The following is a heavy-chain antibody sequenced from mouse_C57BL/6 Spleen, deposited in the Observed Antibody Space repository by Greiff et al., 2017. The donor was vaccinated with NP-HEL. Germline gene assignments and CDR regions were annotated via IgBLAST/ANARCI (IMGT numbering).Heavy chain of an antibody. Sequence: VQLQQSGAELVRPGASVKLSCTASGFNIKDDYMHWVKQRPEQGLEWIGWIDPENGDTEYASKFQGKATITADTSSNTAYLQLSSLTSEDTAVYYCTKEGTTVVDYFDYWGQGTTLTVSS. J-gene: IGHJ2*01. CDR2: IDPENGDT. V-gene: IGHV14-4*01. D-gene: IGHD1-1*01. CDR1: GFNIKDDY. CDR3: TKEGTTVVDYFDY.